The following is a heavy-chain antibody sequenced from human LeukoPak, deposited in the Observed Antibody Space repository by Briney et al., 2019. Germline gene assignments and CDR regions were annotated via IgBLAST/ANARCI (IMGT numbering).Heavy chain of an antibody. J-gene: IGHJ4*02. V-gene: IGHV5-51*01. CDR1: GYSFTSFW. CDR3: ASGSSGYYYFDY. CDR2: IYPGDSDT. Sequence: GESLKISRKGSGYSFTSFWIGLVRQMPGKGLEGMGIIYPGDSDTRYSPSFQGQVTISADKSISTAYLQWSSLKALDTAMYYCASGSSGYYYFDYWGQGTPVTVSS. D-gene: IGHD3-22*01.